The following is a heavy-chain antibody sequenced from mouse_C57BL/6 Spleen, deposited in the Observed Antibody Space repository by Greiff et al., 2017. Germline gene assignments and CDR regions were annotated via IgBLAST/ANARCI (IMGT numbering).Heavy chain of an antibody. V-gene: IGHV1-18*01. CDR3: ARGVYDPYYFDY. CDR1: GYTFTDYN. D-gene: IGHD2-3*01. CDR2: INPNNGGT. J-gene: IGHJ2*01. Sequence: EVQLQESGPELVKPGASVKIPCKASGYTFTDYNMDWVKQSHGKSLEWIGDINPNNGGTIYNQKFKGKATLTVDKSSSTAYMELRSLTSEDTAVYYCARGVYDPYYFDYWGQGTTLTVSS.